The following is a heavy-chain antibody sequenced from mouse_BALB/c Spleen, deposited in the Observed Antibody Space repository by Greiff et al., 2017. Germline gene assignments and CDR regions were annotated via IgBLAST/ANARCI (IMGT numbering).Heavy chain of an antibody. CDR3: ARRGYYDAMDY. CDR2: IDPENGNT. V-gene: IGHV14-1*02. Sequence: VQLQQSGAELVRPGALVKLSCKASGFNIKDYYMRWVKQRPEQGLEWIGWIDPENGNTIYDPKFQGKASITADTSSNTAYLQLSSLTSEDTAVYYCARRGYYDAMDYWGQGTSVTVSS. CDR1: GFNIKDYY. J-gene: IGHJ4*01.